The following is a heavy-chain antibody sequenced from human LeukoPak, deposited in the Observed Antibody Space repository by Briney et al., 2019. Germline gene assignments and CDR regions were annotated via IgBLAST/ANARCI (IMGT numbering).Heavy chain of an antibody. Sequence: ASVKVPCKASGYTFTSYYMHWVRQAPGQGLEWMGIINPSGGSTSYAQKFQGRVTMARDTSTSTVYMELSSLRSEDTAVYYCAREGEPAWYFDYWGQGTLVTVSS. J-gene: IGHJ4*02. CDR2: INPSGGST. CDR1: GYTFTSYY. V-gene: IGHV1-46*01. CDR3: AREGEPAWYFDY. D-gene: IGHD1-14*01.